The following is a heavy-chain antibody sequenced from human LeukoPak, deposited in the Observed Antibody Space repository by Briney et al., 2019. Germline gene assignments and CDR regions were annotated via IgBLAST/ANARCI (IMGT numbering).Heavy chain of an antibody. Sequence: ASVKVSCKASGYTFTGYYMHWVRQAPGQGLEWMGWINPNSGGTNYAQKFQGRVTMTRDTSISTAYMELSSLRSDDTAVYYCAREKGEVLWFGELSHNWFDPWGQGTLVTVSS. CDR1: GYTFTGYY. CDR3: AREKGEVLWFGELSHNWFDP. D-gene: IGHD3-10*01. J-gene: IGHJ5*02. V-gene: IGHV1-2*02. CDR2: INPNSGGT.